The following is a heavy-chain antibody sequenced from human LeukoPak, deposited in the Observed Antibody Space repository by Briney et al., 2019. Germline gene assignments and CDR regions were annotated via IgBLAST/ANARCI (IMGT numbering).Heavy chain of an antibody. J-gene: IGHJ4*02. CDR2: INPDGSIK. D-gene: IGHD3-16*01. V-gene: IGHV3-7*01. CDR1: GFTFGHHF. Sequence: GGSLRLSCVASGFTFGHHFMSWVRQAPGGGLEWVANINPDGSIKFHADSVKGRFTISRGNARNSVYLQMNSLRGEGTAVYYCARAVDVADYWGKGTLVAVSS. CDR3: ARAVDVADY.